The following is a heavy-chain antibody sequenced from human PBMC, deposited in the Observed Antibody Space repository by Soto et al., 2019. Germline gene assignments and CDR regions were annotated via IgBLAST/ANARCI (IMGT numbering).Heavy chain of an antibody. CDR2: IWYDGSKR. J-gene: IGHJ4*01. Sequence: QVQLVESGGGVFQPGRSLRLSCATSGFTFSDDAMHWVRQAPGKVLEWVAVIWYDGSKRHYADSVKGRFTISRDNYKNTLYLQMDSLTAEDTAVYWCAREGRYTAMFSGLHYWGHGTLVTVSS. CDR3: AREGRYTAMFSGLHY. CDR1: GFTFSDDA. D-gene: IGHD5-18*01. V-gene: IGHV3-33*01.